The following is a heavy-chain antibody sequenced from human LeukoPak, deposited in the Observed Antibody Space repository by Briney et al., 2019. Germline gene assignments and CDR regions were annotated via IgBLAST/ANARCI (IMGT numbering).Heavy chain of an antibody. CDR3: ARICRSHPPQHAFDI. D-gene: IGHD2-2*01. V-gene: IGHV5-51*01. J-gene: IGHJ3*02. CDR2: IYPGDSDT. Sequence: GESLKISCKGSGYSFTSYWIGWVRQMPGKGLEWMGIIYPGDSDTRYSPSFQGQVTISADKSISTAYLQWSSLKASDTAMYYRARICRSHPPQHAFDIWGQGTMVTVSS. CDR1: GYSFTSYW.